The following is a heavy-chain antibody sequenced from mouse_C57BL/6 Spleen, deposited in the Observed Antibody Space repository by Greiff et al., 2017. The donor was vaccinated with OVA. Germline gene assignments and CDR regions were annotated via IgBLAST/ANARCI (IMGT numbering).Heavy chain of an antibody. CDR2: ISSGGDYI. V-gene: IGHV5-9-1*02. CDR1: GFTFSSYS. CDR3: TRARSNYYAMDY. Sequence: DVKVEESGEGLVKPGGSLKLSCAASGFTFSSYSMSWVRQTPEKRLEWVAYISSGGDYIYYADTVKGRFTISRDNARNTLYLQMSSLKSEDTAMYYCTRARSNYYAMDYWGQGTSVTVSS. J-gene: IGHJ4*01. D-gene: IGHD2-5*01.